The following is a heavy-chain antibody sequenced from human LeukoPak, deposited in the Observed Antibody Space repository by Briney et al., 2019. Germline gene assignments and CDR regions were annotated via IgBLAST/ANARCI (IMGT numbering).Heavy chain of an antibody. V-gene: IGHV3-30*02. CDR2: IRNDGSNK. CDR1: GFTFSSYG. J-gene: IGHJ4*02. CDR3: AKNSDY. Sequence: GGSLRLSCAASGFTFSSYGMHWVRPAPGQGLVWVTFIRNDGSNKYYADSVKGRFTISRDNSKHTMYLHMNSLRAEDTDVYYCAKNSDYWGQGTLVTVSS. D-gene: IGHD2-21*01.